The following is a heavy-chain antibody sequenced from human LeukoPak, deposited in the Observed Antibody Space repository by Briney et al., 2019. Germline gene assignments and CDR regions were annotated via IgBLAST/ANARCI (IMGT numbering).Heavy chain of an antibody. CDR2: IRSKPYGGTT. CDR1: GFTFGDYG. J-gene: IGHJ4*02. CDR3: TRGVYYDSSGYYLLFDY. V-gene: IGHV3-49*04. D-gene: IGHD3-22*01. Sequence: PGGPLRLSCTASGFTFGDYGMSWVRQAPGEGLEWVGFIRSKPYGGTTEYAAPVKGRFTISRDDSESIAYLQMNSLKTEDTAVYYCTRGVYYDSSGYYLLFDYWGQGTLVTVSS.